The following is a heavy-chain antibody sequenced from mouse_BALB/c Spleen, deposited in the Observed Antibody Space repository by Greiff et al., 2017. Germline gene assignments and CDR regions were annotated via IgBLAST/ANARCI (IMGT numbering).Heavy chain of an antibody. CDR3: ARGGGLRLFDY. Sequence: EVQGVESGGGLVKPGGSLKLSCAASGFAFSSYDMSWVRQTPEKRLEWVAYISSCGGSTYYPDTVKGRFTISRDNAKNTLYLQMSSLKSEDTAMYYCARGGGLRLFDYWGQGTTLTVSS. CDR1: GFAFSSYD. V-gene: IGHV5-12-1*01. CDR2: ISSCGGST. D-gene: IGHD2-2*01. J-gene: IGHJ2*01.